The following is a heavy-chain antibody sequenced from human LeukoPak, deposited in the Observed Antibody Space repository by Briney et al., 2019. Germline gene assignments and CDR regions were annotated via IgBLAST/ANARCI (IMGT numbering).Heavy chain of an antibody. J-gene: IGHJ4*02. V-gene: IGHV4-39*01. CDR2: IYYSGST. CDR1: GGSISSSSYY. Sequence: SETLSLTCTVSGGSISSSSYYWGWIRQPPGKGLEWIGSIYYSGSTYYNPSLKSRVTISVDTSKNQFSLKLSSVTAADTAVYYCARQRFWSGYFGYWGQGTLVTVSS. D-gene: IGHD3-3*01. CDR3: ARQRFWSGYFGY.